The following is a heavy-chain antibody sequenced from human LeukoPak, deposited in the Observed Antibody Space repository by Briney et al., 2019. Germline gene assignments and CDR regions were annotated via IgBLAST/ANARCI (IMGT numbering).Heavy chain of an antibody. V-gene: IGHV4-61*02. Sequence: SETLSLTCTVFGGSISSGSYYWSWIRQPAGKGLEWIGRIYTSGSTNYNPSLKSRVTISVDTSKNQFSLKLSSVTAADTAVYYCARVLGWPKEYYFDYWGQGTLVTVSS. D-gene: IGHD2-15*01. J-gene: IGHJ4*02. CDR2: IYTSGST. CDR3: ARVLGWPKEYYFDY. CDR1: GGSISSGSYY.